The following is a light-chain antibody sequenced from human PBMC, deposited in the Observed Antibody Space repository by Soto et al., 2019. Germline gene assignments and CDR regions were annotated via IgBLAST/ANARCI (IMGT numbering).Light chain of an antibody. CDR2: AAS. J-gene: IGKJ5*01. CDR3: QQSYRTPYT. CDR1: QSISSY. Sequence: DIQITQSPSSLSASVGDRVTITCRASQSISSYLNWYQQKPGKAPKLLIYAASSLQSGVPSRFSGSGSGTDFTLTISRLQPEDFATYYCQQSYRTPYTFGQGTRLEIK. V-gene: IGKV1-39*01.